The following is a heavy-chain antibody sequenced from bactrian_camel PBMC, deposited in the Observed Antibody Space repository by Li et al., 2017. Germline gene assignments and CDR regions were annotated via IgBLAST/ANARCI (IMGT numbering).Heavy chain of an antibody. V-gene: IGHV3S10*01. CDR3: AEGRGSRGEHCYSLNY. J-gene: IGHJ4*01. CDR1: TYTTNGHC. Sequence: DVQLVESGGGSVQVGGSLRLSCAATTYTTNGHCMAWFRQTPGNGREAVAALDSDGIADYAGSVKGRFTITQDSARNTVYLQMNNLQPEDTATYYCAEGRGSRGEHCYSLNYWGQGTQVTVS. CDR2: LDSDGIA. D-gene: IGHD6*01.